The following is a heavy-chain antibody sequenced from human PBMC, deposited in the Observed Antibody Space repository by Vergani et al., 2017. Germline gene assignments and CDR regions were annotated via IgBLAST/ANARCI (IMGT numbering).Heavy chain of an antibody. Sequence: EVQLVESGGGLVQPGGSLRLSCAASGFTFSSYAMSWVRQAPGKGLEWVSAISGSGGSTYYADSVKGRFTISRDNSKNTLYWQMNSLRAEDPAVYYWSKRNSSGYYDERSFDYWGQGTLVTVSS. CDR3: SKRNSSGYYDERSFDY. J-gene: IGHJ4*02. CDR2: ISGSGGST. V-gene: IGHV3-23*04. D-gene: IGHD3-22*01. CDR1: GFTFSSYA.